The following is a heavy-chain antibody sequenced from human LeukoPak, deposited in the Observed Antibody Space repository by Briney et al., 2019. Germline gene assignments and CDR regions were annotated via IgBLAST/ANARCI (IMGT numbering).Heavy chain of an antibody. CDR1: GGSFSGYS. J-gene: IGHJ3*02. Sequence: SETLSLTCAIYGGSFSGYSWTWIRQPPGKGLEWIGEFSHSGFPVYNPSLGGRVTISIDTSKNQFSLKLSSVTAADTAVYYCARATKRQLLGAFDIWGQGTMVTVSS. V-gene: IGHV4-34*01. CDR3: ARATKRQLLGAFDI. CDR2: FSHSGFP. D-gene: IGHD1-1*01.